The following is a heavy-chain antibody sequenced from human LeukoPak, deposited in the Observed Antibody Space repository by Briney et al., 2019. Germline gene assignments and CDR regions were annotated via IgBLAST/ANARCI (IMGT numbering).Heavy chain of an antibody. J-gene: IGHJ5*02. CDR1: GYTFTGYY. V-gene: IGHV1-2*02. CDR2: INPNSGGT. Sequence: ASVKASCKASGYTFTGYYRHWVRQAPGQGLEWMGWINPNSGGTNYAQKFQGRVTMTRDTSISTAYMELSRLRSDDTAVYYCARAIVVVPAAIGWFDPWGQGTLVTVSS. CDR3: ARAIVVVPAAIGWFDP. D-gene: IGHD2-2*01.